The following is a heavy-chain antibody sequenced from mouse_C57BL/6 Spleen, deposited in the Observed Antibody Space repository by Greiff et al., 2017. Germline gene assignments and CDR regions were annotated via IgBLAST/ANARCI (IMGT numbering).Heavy chain of an antibody. CDR1: GYTFTSYW. CDR3: ARLDYGSSY. D-gene: IGHD1-1*01. V-gene: IGHV1-59*01. CDR2: IDPSDSYT. Sequence: VQLQQSGAELVRPGTSVKLSCKASGYTFTSYWMHWVKQRPGQGLEWIGVIDPSDSYTNYNQKFKGKATLTVDTSSSTAYMQLSSLTSEDSAVYYCARLDYGSSYWGQGTTLTVSS. J-gene: IGHJ2*01.